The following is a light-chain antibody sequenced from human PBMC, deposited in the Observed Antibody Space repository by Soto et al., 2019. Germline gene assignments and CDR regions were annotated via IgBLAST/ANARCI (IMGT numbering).Light chain of an antibody. J-gene: IGLJ2*01. Sequence: QSDLTQPASVSGSPGQSITISCTGTSSDVGSYNLVSWYQQHPGKAPKLMIYEGSKRPSGVSNRFSGSTSGNTASLTISGLKAEDEADYYCCSYAGRSTPVVFGGGTKLTVL. V-gene: IGLV2-23*01. CDR3: CSYAGRSTPVV. CDR2: EGS. CDR1: SSDVGSYNL.